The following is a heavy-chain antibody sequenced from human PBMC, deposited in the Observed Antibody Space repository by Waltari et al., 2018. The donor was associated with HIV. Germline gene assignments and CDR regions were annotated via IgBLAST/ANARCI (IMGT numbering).Heavy chain of an antibody. Sequence: EVQLLESWGGSVQPGGSLRPSCLASGFRFIIFWIPRVRQVPGQGRVVVSVIRGRVSNTRCADPVKGRFTISRDNAKNTLYLQMNSLRDEETAEYYCTTDSGRYYGYCGQGTLVTVTS. CDR2: IRGRVSNT. V-gene: IGHV3-74*01. CDR1: GFRFIIFW. J-gene: IGHJ4*02. CDR3: TTDSGRYYGY. D-gene: IGHD1-26*01.